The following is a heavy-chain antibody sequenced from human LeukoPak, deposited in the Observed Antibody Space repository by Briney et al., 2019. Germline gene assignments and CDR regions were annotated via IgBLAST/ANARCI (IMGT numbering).Heavy chain of an antibody. J-gene: IGHJ4*02. V-gene: IGHV1-46*01. CDR1: GYTFTSYF. D-gene: IGHD6-13*01. CDR2: INPSGGST. Sequence: ASVKVSCKASGYTFTSYFIYWVRQAPGQGLEWMGIINPSGGSTNYAQKFQGRVTMTRDTSTTTVYMELSSLRSEDTAVYYCAVPGYSSSWGIDYWGQGTLVTVSS. CDR3: AVPGYSSSWGIDY.